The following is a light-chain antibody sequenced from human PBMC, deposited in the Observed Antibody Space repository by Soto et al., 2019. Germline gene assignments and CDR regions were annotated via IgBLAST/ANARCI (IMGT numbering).Light chain of an antibody. J-gene: IGKJ5*01. CDR2: DAS. V-gene: IGKV1-5*01. CDR1: QSISVW. Sequence: DIQMTQSPSTLSASVGDRVTITCRASQSISVWLAWYQKKPGKAPNLLIYDASRLQSGVPSRFSGSGGGTDFTLSISSVQPEDFATYFCQQSYMDPITFGQGTRLEIK. CDR3: QQSYMDPIT.